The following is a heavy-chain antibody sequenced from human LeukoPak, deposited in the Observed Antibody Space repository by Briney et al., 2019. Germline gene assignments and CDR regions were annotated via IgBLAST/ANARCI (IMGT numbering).Heavy chain of an antibody. CDR1: GFTFSSYW. CDR2: IKQDGSEK. V-gene: IGHV3-7*03. D-gene: IGHD3-9*01. J-gene: IGHJ4*02. Sequence: PGGSLRLSCAASGFTFSSYWMSWVRQAPGKGLEWVANIKQDGSEKYYVDSVKGRFTISRDNAKNSLYLQMNSLRAEDTALYYCAKATYYDILTGYPDTFDYWGQGTLVTVSS. CDR3: AKATYYDILTGYPDTFDY.